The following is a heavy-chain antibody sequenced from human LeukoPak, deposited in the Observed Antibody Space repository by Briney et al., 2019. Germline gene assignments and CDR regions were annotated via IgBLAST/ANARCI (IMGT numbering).Heavy chain of an antibody. CDR3: ASSTGRTLVFDV. CDR1: GYTFTSYY. Sequence: GASVKVSCKASGYTFTSYYMHWVRQAPGQGLEWMRIINPSGGSTSYAQKFQGRVTMTRDTSTSTVYMELSSLRSEDTAVYYCASSTGRTLVFDVWAKGQWSASLQ. J-gene: IGHJ3*01. V-gene: IGHV1-46*01. CDR2: INPSGGST. D-gene: IGHD1-26*01.